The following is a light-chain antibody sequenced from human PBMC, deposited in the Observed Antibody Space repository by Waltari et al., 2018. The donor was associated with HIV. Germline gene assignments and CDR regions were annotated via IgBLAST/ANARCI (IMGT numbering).Light chain of an antibody. J-gene: IGKJ4*01. CDR1: QNIGRA. Sequence: PSSVSASVGGAVSISCRASQNIGRALAWYQLKPGRAPRLLIYEASRLDEGVPTRFKGSGSRSNFTLGITNLQPEDFAIYLCQQAKNFPHTFAGGTRVE. CDR3: QQAKNFPHT. CDR2: EAS. V-gene: IGKV1D-13*01.